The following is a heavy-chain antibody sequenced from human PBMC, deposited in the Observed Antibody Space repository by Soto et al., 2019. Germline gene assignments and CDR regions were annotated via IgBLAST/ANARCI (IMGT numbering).Heavy chain of an antibody. V-gene: IGHV3-43*01. CDR1: GFTFYYYT. CDR2: ITWGGGGT. J-gene: IGHJ4*02. CDR3: AKSYTSGWSVLTFS. D-gene: IGHD6-19*01. Sequence: GGSLILSCASSGFTFYYYTMHLVRPAPGKGLEWVSLITWGGGGTYYADSVKGRFTISRDNSKNSLYLQMNSLRTEDTALYYCAKSYTSGWSVLTFSWGQGTLVTVSS.